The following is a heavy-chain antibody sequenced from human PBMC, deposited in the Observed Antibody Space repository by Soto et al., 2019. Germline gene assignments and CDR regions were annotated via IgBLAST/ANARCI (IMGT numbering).Heavy chain of an antibody. V-gene: IGHV3-33*01. CDR3: ARDPYGDYWFDP. Sequence: GGSLRLSCAASGFTFSSYGMHWVRQAPGKGLEWVAVIWYDGGNKYYADSMKGRFTISRDNSKNTLYLQMNSLRAEDTAVYYCARDPYGDYWFDPWGQGTLVTVSS. J-gene: IGHJ5*02. CDR1: GFTFSSYG. D-gene: IGHD4-17*01. CDR2: IWYDGGNK.